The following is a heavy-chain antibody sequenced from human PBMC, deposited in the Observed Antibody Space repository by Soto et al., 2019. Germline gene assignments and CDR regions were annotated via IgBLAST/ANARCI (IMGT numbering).Heavy chain of an antibody. J-gene: IGHJ4*02. CDR1: GYTFTSYA. D-gene: IGHD6-25*01. CDR3: ARGLAAGNWDH. V-gene: IGHV1-18*01. CDR2: ISAYNGNT. Sequence: QVQLVQSGAEVKKPGASVKVSCKASGYTFTSYAISWVRQAPGQGLEWMGWISAYNGNTNYAQKLQGRVTMTTDTYTSKAFMELRGLRFDGKGVLYCARGLAAGNWDHWGQGTPGTVS.